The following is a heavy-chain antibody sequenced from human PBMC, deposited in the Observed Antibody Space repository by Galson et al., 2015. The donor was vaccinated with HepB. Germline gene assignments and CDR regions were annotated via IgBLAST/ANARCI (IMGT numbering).Heavy chain of an antibody. J-gene: IGHJ4*02. D-gene: IGHD5-12*01. CDR3: ARLGYSAYEGDY. Sequence: QSGAEVKKPGESLKISCKVSGYSFITYWIGWVRQMPGKGLEWMGITYPADSETRYSPSFQGQVTISADKSISTAYLHWSSLKASDTAMYYCARLGYSAYEGDYWAQGTLVSVSS. V-gene: IGHV5-51*01. CDR1: GYSFITYW. CDR2: TYPADSET.